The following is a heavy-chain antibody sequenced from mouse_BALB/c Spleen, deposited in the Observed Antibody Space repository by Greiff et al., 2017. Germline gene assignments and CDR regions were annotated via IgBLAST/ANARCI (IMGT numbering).Heavy chain of an antibody. CDR1: GYAFTNYL. Sequence: VQLQQSGAELVRPGTSVKVSCKASGYAFTNYLIEWVKQRPGQGLEWIGVINPGSGGTNYNKKFKGKATLTADKSSSTAYMQLSSLTSDDSAVYFCARRGTAKNFDVWGAGTTVTVSS. J-gene: IGHJ1*01. V-gene: IGHV1-54*01. D-gene: IGHD1-2*01. CDR3: ARRGTAKNFDV. CDR2: INPGSGGT.